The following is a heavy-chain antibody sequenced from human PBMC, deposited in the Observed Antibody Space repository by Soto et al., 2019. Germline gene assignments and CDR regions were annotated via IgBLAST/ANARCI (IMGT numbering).Heavy chain of an antibody. D-gene: IGHD3-10*01. CDR1: GGSISSSRYY. Sequence: LSLTCTVSGGSISSSRYYWGWIRQPPGKGLEWIGSISYTGSTFYSPSVNSRVTISVDTSKNQFSLKLSSVTAADTAVYYCARRYSYGSGKYGMDLWGQGTTVTVSS. V-gene: IGHV4-39*01. CDR3: ARRYSYGSGKYGMDL. J-gene: IGHJ6*02. CDR2: ISYTGST.